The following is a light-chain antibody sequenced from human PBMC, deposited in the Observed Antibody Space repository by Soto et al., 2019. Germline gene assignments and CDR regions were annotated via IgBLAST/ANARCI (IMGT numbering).Light chain of an antibody. CDR3: QQYNSILSET. J-gene: IGKJ1*01. V-gene: IGKV1-5*03. CDR1: QSISSW. CDR2: KAS. Sequence: DIQMTQSPSTLSASVGDRVTITCRASQSISSWLAWYQQKPGKAPKLLIYKASSLESGVPSRFSGSGSGTEFTLTISSLQPDDFATYYCQQYNSILSETFGQGTKVEIK.